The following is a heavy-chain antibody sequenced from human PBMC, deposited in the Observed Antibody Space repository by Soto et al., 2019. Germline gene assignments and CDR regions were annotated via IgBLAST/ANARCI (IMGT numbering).Heavy chain of an antibody. V-gene: IGHV1-46*01. Sequence: QVQLVQSGAEVKKPGASVRISCRASGYNFRDHYIHWVRQALGHGLEWMGIIHPSGGSTSYAQNFQGRVTMTSDTSTTTVYIEINSLRSEDTALYYCARASGGLDFWGQGTLVTVSS. D-gene: IGHD3-16*01. CDR2: IHPSGGST. J-gene: IGHJ4*02. CDR1: GYNFRDHY. CDR3: ARASGGLDF.